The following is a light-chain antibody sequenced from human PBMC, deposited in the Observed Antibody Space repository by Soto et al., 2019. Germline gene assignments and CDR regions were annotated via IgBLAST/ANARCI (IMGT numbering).Light chain of an antibody. V-gene: IGKV1-27*01. CDR1: QAIRNF. J-gene: IGKJ3*01. CDR2: AAS. Sequence: DMQMTQSPTSLSASVGDRVTITCRAIQAIRNFVAWYQQKPGKAPQLLIYAASTLQSGVPSRFSGSGSGTDFTLTINSLQPEDDATYSCQKNRSVPVVGPRTKVAIK. CDR3: QKNRSVPV.